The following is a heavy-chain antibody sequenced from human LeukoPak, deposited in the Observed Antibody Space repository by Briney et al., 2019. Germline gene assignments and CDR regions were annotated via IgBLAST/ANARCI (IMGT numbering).Heavy chain of an antibody. CDR3: AKARDFCSGGSCYLVPMDV. CDR2: ISGASIIP. Sequence: PGGSLRLSCAASGFNFASYAMTWVRQAPGKGLEWVSSISGASIIPHFADSVKSRFTISRDNSKGTLYLQMNSLRAEDTAVYYCAKARDFCSGGSCYLVPMDVWGQGSTVTVSS. J-gene: IGHJ6*02. D-gene: IGHD2-15*01. V-gene: IGHV3-23*01. CDR1: GFNFASYA.